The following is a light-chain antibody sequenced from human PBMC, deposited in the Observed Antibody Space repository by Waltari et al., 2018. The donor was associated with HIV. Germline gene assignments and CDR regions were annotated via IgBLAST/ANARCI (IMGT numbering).Light chain of an antibody. Sequence: QSLLTQPPSASGTPGQRVTISCSGSSSNIGCNIVNWYQQFPGTAPKFLISSHNQRPSGVLDRCSGSKSGTSASRASIGLQSEDEADYYCATWDDSLSGWVFGGGTKLTVL. J-gene: IGLJ3*02. CDR1: SSNIGCNI. V-gene: IGLV1-44*01. CDR3: ATWDDSLSGWV. CDR2: SHN.